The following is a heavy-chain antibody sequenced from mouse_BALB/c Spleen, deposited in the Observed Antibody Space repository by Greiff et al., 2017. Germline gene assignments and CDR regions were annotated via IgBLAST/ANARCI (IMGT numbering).Heavy chain of an antibody. Sequence: VQLQQPGAELVKPGTSVKLSCKASGYNFTSYWINWVKLRPGQGLEWIGDIYPGSGSTNYNEKFKSKATLTVDTSSSTAYMQLSSLASEDSALYYGARGGYDYDYAMDYWGQGTSVTVSS. J-gene: IGHJ4*01. V-gene: IGHV1-55*01. D-gene: IGHD2-4*01. CDR1: GYNFTSYW. CDR3: ARGGYDYDYAMDY. CDR2: IYPGSGST.